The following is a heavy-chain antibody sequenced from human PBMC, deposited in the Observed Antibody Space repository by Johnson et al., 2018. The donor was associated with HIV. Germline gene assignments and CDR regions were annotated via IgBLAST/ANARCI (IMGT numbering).Heavy chain of an antibody. J-gene: IGHJ3*02. Sequence: VQLVESGGGLVQPGRSLRLSCAASGFTFDDYAMHWVRLAPGKGLEWVSGISWNSGSIGYADSVKGRFIISRDNAKNSLYLQMNSLRAEDPAVYYCARGGVGDVFDIWGQGTMVTVSS. CDR1: GFTFDDYA. V-gene: IGHV3-9*01. D-gene: IGHD1-26*01. CDR2: ISWNSGSI. CDR3: ARGGVGDVFDI.